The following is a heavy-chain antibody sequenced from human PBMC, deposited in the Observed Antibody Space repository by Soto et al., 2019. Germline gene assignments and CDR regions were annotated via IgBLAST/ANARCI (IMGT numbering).Heavy chain of an antibody. J-gene: IGHJ3*02. CDR1: GFTVSSNY. V-gene: IGHV3-66*02. CDR2: IYSGGST. Sequence: GGSLRLSCAASGFTVSSNYMSWVRQAPGKGLEWVSVIYSGGSTYYADSVRGRFTISRDNSKNTLYLQMNSLRAEDTAVYYCARVFHNGYAFDIWGQGTMVTVSS. CDR3: ARVFHNGYAFDI. D-gene: IGHD2-8*01.